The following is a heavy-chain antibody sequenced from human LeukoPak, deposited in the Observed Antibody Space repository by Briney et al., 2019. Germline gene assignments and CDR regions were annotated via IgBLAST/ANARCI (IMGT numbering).Heavy chain of an antibody. CDR2: INHSGST. D-gene: IGHD6-13*01. Sequence: SETLSLTCAVYGGSFSGYYWSWIRQPPGKGLEWVGEINHSGSTNYNPSLKSRVNISVETYKNQFSQKQSSVTAAHTAVYYCASSAAGPRYYYYYMDVWGKGTTVTVSS. J-gene: IGHJ6*03. CDR3: ASSAAGPRYYYYYMDV. CDR1: GGSFSGYY. V-gene: IGHV4-34*01.